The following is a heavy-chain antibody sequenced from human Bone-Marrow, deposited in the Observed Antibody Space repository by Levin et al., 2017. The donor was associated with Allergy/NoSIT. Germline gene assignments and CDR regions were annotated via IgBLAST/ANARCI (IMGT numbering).Heavy chain of an antibody. CDR3: ARAHQQVVSFDF. Sequence: GESLKISCAASGFTFRSYDMHWVRQAPGKGLEWVAVTWYDGSEKYYADSVKGRFTISRDNSKNMLYLQMNSLRPEDTAVYYCARAHQQVVSFDFWGQGTLVTVSS. J-gene: IGHJ4*02. CDR1: GFTFRSYD. D-gene: IGHD6-13*01. CDR2: TWYDGSEK. V-gene: IGHV3-33*01.